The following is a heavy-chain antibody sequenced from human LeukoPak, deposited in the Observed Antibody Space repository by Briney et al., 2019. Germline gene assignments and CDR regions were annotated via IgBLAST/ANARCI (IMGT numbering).Heavy chain of an antibody. V-gene: IGHV3-23*01. CDR2: ISGSGGST. CDR3: ARERVDYGDYYYYGMDV. D-gene: IGHD4-17*01. J-gene: IGHJ6*02. Sequence: GGSLRLSCAASGFTFSSYAMSWVRQAPGKGLEWVSAISGSGGSTYYADSVKGRFTISRDNSKNTLYLQMNSLRAEDTAVYYCARERVDYGDYYYYGMDVWGQGTTVTVSS. CDR1: GFTFSSYA.